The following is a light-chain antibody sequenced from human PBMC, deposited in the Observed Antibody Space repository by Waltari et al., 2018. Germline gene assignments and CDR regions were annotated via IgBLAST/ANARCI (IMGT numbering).Light chain of an antibody. CDR2: WAS. Sequence: DIVMTQSPDSLTVSLGERATINCKSSQTVLYSDKNNYLGWYQQKPGQPPRLLISWASTRESGGPDRFSVGGAGTEFTLTIRSLQAEDVAVYYCQKYYDSPVTFGQGTKLDLK. J-gene: IGKJ2*01. V-gene: IGKV4-1*01. CDR1: QTVLYSDKNNY. CDR3: QKYYDSPVT.